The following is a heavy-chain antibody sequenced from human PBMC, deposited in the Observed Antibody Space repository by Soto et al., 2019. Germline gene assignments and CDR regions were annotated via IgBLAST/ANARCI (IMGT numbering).Heavy chain of an antibody. CDR2: IIPIFGTA. CDR3: ARVEIVGAAYYYYGMDV. D-gene: IGHD1-26*01. CDR1: GGTCSSYA. J-gene: IGHJ6*02. Sequence: SVKVSCKASGGTCSSYAISWVRQAPGQGLEWMGGIIPIFGTANYAQKFQGRVTITADESTSTAYMELSSLRSEDTAVYYCARVEIVGAAYYYYGMDVWGQGTTVTVS. V-gene: IGHV1-69*13.